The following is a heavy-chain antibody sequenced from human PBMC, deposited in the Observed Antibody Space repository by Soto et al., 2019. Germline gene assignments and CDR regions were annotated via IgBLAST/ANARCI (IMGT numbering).Heavy chain of an antibody. Sequence: GGSLRLSCAASGFTFSNAWMSWVRQAPGKGLEWVGRIKGKFNGEATDYAAPVKGRFTISRDDSKDTQYLQMNSLTTDDTAVYYCAWSNVNWLETWGQGTLVTVSS. CDR1: GFTFSNAW. V-gene: IGHV3-15*01. CDR3: AWSNVNWLET. J-gene: IGHJ5*02. D-gene: IGHD3-16*01. CDR2: IKGKFNGEAT.